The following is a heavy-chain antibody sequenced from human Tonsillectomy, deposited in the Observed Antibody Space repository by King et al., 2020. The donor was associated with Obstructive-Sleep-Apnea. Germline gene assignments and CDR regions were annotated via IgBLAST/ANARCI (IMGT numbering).Heavy chain of an antibody. CDR2: INGDGSST. CDR3: ARGDYVGWYFDL. CDR1: GFTFSSYW. D-gene: IGHD4-23*01. V-gene: IGHV3-74*02. Sequence: QLVQSGGGLVQPGGSLRLSCAASGFTFSSYWMHWVRQAPGKGLVWVSRINGDGSSTNYADSLKGRFTISIDNAKNTLYLQMNSLRADDTAVYYCARGDYVGWYFDLWGRGSLVTVSS. J-gene: IGHJ2*01.